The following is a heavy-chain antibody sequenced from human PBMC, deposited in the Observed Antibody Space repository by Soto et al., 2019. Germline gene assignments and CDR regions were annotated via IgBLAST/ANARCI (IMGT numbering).Heavy chain of an antibody. CDR1: GFTFDDYA. D-gene: IGHD5-12*01. J-gene: IGHJ4*02. CDR3: AKDIYSGYVPGYFDY. V-gene: IGHV3-9*01. CDR2: ISWNSGSI. Sequence: GGSLRLSCAASGFTFDDYAMHWVRQAPGKGLEWVSGISWNSGSIGYADSVKGRFTISRDNAKNSLYLQMNSLRAEDTALYYCAKDIYSGYVPGYFDYWGQGTLVTVSS.